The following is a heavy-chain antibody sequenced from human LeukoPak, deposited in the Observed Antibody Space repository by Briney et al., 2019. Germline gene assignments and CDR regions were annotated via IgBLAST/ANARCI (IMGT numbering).Heavy chain of an antibody. CDR3: ARVSPSGTSIDFDY. J-gene: IGHJ4*02. V-gene: IGHV1-8*01. CDR1: GYTFTSYD. D-gene: IGHD6-13*01. CDR2: MHPNSGGT. Sequence: ASVKVSCKASGYTFTSYDINWLRQATGRGLEWMGWMHPNSGGTGYAQKFQGRVTMTRDTSISTAYLELSSLRSEDTAVYYCARVSPSGTSIDFDYWGQGTLVTVSS.